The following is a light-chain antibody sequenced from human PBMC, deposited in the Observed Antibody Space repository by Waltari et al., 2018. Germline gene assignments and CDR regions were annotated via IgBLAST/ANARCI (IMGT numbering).Light chain of an antibody. CDR2: NVF. CDR3: QHYVNLPAT. CDR1: QSLNRA. Sequence: SCRASQSLNRALAGYQQKPGQAPRLLIYNVFNRATDIPDRFSGSGSGTEFSLTISRLEPEDFAVYYCQHYVNLPATFGQGTRVEIK. V-gene: IGKV3-20*01. J-gene: IGKJ1*01.